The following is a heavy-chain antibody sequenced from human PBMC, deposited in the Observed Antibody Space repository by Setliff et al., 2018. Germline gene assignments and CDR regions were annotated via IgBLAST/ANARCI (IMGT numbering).Heavy chain of an antibody. Sequence: SETLSLTCTVSGDSISSRRNYWGWFRQPAGKELEWIGQIYTSWSTNYNPSLKSRVTISLDTSKNQFSLGLTSVTAEDTAVCYCARMSGFQYIDVWDKGTTVTVS. CDR3: ARMSGFQYIDV. J-gene: IGHJ6*03. CDR2: IYTSWST. D-gene: IGHD3-3*01. V-gene: IGHV4-61*09. CDR1: GDSISSRRNY.